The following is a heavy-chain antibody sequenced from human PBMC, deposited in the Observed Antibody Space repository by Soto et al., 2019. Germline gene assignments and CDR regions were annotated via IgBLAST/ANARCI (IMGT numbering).Heavy chain of an antibody. V-gene: IGHV4-59*01. CDR2: IYYSGST. D-gene: IGHD2-15*01. Sequence: SETLSLTCTVSGGSISSYYWSWIRQPPGKGLEWIGYIYYSGSTNYNPSLKSRVTISVDTSKNQFSLKLSSVTAADTAVFYCARGSLRFDPWGQGTLVTVSS. CDR1: GGSISSYY. CDR3: ARGSLRFDP. J-gene: IGHJ5*02.